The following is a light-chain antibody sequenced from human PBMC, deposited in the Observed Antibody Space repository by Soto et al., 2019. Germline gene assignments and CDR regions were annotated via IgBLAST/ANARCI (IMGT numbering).Light chain of an antibody. J-gene: IGKJ1*01. CDR3: QQYNNWPRT. CDR1: QNVDTNY. CDR2: GAS. V-gene: IGKV3-20*01. Sequence: EIVLTQSPGTLSLSPGERATLSCRASQNVDTNYLAWYQQKPGQAPRIIIFGASGRATGIPDRLSGSGSGTDFTLTISRLQSEDFAVYYCQQYNNWPRTFGQGTKVDIK.